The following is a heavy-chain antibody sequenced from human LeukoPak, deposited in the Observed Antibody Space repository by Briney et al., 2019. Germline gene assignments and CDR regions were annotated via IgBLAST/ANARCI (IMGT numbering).Heavy chain of an antibody. CDR2: INSDGNST. J-gene: IGHJ4*02. CDR3: ARGGDWVQFASHIDY. Sequence: PGGSLRLFCAASGFSFSNYWMHWVRQGPGKGLVWVSRINSDGNSTSYADSVKGRFTISRDNAKNTLFLQMNSLRAEDTAVYSCARGGDWVQFASHIDYWGQGTLVTVAS. CDR1: GFSFSNYW. D-gene: IGHD5-24*01. V-gene: IGHV3-74*01.